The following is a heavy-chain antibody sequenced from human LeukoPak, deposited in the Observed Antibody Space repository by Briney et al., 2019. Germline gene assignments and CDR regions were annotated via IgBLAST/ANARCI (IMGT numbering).Heavy chain of an antibody. CDR2: IKYDESEK. CDR3: ARITTNGYFEY. D-gene: IGHD1-1*01. CDR1: GFTFSDYW. V-gene: IGHV3-7*01. J-gene: IGHJ4*02. Sequence: GGSLRLSCTASGFTFSDYWMTWVRQAPGKGLEWVASIKYDESEKHHVDSVKGRFTVSRDNAKNSLYLQMNNLRAEDTAVYFCARITTNGYFEYWGQGTLVTASS.